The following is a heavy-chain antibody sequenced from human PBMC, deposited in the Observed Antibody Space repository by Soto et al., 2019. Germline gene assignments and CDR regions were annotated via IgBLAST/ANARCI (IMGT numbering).Heavy chain of an antibody. D-gene: IGHD2-15*01. Sequence: SDTLSLTCTVSGFSLSNVYWIWLRQAPGKGLEWIGFIFHSGNAKYNPSLKSRVTISVDTSKNQFSLSLDSVTAADTAVYFCARAHAPTLPFDSWGQGTLVTVSA. CDR3: ARAHAPTLPFDS. V-gene: IGHV4-59*01. CDR1: GFSLSNVY. CDR2: IFHSGNA. J-gene: IGHJ4*01.